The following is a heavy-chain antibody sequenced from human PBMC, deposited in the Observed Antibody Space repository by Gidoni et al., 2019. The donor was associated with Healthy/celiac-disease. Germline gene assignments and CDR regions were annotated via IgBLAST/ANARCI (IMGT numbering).Heavy chain of an antibody. D-gene: IGHD3-22*01. CDR3: AIIMILVVITGDDAFDI. CDR2: IIPIFGTA. J-gene: IGHJ3*02. Sequence: QVQLVQSGAEVKKTGSAVKVSCKASGGTFSSYAISWVRHAPGQGLEWMGGIIPIFGTATYAQNFQGRVTITADKSTSTAYMELSSLRSEDTAVYYCAIIMILVVITGDDAFDIWGQGTMVTVSS. CDR1: GGTFSSYA. V-gene: IGHV1-69*06.